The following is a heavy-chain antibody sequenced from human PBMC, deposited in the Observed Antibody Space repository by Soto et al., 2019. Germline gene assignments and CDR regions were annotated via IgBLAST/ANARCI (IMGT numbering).Heavy chain of an antibody. J-gene: IGHJ3*02. V-gene: IGHV3-30-3*01. D-gene: IGHD6-19*01. CDR1: RFTFSSYT. CDR2: TSYDGSNK. Sequence: QVQLVESGGGVVQPGRSLRLSCAASRFTFSSYTMHWLRQAPGKGLEWVAVTSYDGSNKYYTDSVKGRFTISRDNSKNTLHLQMNSMRTEDTAVYYCARDRGSSGWSDAFDIWGQGTMVTVSS. CDR3: ARDRGSSGWSDAFDI.